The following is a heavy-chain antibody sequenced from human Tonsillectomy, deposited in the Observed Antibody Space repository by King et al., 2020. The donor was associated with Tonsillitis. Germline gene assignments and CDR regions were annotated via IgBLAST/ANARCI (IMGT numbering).Heavy chain of an antibody. CDR1: GFTFSNYG. V-gene: IGHV3-30*18. CDR2: ISYDGSNK. CDR3: AKDREGCMDV. D-gene: IGHD1-26*01. J-gene: IGHJ6*02. Sequence: QLVQSGGGVVQPGRSLRLSCAASGFTFSNYGIHWVRQAPGKGLEWVAVISYDGSNKYYADSVKGRFTISRDNSKNTLFLQMNSLRAEDTAVYYCAKDREGCMDVWGQGTTVPVSS.